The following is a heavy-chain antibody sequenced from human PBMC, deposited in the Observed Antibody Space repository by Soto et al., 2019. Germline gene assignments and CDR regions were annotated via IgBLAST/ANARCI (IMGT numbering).Heavy chain of an antibody. CDR1: GITFSSYG. D-gene: IGHD5-18*01. Sequence: GGSLRLSCAASGITFSSYGMHWVRPAPGKGMEWVAVISYDGSNKYYADSVKGRFTISRDNSKNTLYLQINSLRADDTAVYYCAKGSTAMSYFAYWGQGTLVTVSS. J-gene: IGHJ4*02. V-gene: IGHV3-30*18. CDR2: ISYDGSNK. CDR3: AKGSTAMSYFAY.